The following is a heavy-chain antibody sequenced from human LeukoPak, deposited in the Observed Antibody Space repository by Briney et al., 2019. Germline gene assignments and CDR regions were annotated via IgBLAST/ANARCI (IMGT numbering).Heavy chain of an antibody. CDR1: SVFA. CDR2: INGRGDDT. D-gene: IGHD6-19*01. J-gene: IGHJ4*02. CDR3: AKGHRSSSSFFDS. Sequence: GESLRLSCAAFSVFAMSWVRQAPGEGLEWVSAINGRGDDTYYPDSVKGRFTISRDNSNNTLYLQMNSLRAEDTAVYYCAKGHRSSSSFFDSWGQGILVTVSS. V-gene: IGHV3-23*01.